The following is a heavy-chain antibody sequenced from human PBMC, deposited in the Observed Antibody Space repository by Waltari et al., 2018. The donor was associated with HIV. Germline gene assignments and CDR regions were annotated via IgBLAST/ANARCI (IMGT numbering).Heavy chain of an antibody. V-gene: IGHV3-21*01. D-gene: IGHD5-12*01. CDR1: GFTFSSVS. CDR3: VRHINSGYDY. J-gene: IGHJ4*02. CDR2: IGRSGDYI. Sequence: EVQLVESGGGRVKPGGSLRLSCVASGFTFSSVSMNWVRQAPGKGLEWVASIGRSGDYIYYADSVKGRFTISRDNAKNSLFLQMNSLRGEDTAVYYCVRHINSGYDYWGQGTLVTVSS.